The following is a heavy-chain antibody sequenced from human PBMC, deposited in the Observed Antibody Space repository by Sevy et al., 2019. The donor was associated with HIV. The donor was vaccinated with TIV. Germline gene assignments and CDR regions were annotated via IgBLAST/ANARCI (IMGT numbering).Heavy chain of an antibody. J-gene: IGHJ1*01. D-gene: IGHD1-26*01. CDR3: ARVGGESGSYYFQH. CDR2: IYHSGST. V-gene: IGHV4-38-2*01. CDR1: GYSISSGYY. Sequence: SDTLSLTCAVSGYSISSGYYLGWIRQPPGKGLEWIGSIYHSGSTYYNPSLKSRVTISVDTSKNQFSLKLSSVTAANTAVYYCARVGGESGSYYFQHWGQGTLVTVSS.